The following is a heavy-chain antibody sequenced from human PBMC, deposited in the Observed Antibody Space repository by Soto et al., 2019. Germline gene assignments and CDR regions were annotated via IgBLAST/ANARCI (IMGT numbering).Heavy chain of an antibody. CDR1: GFTFSSYA. V-gene: IGHV3-23*01. J-gene: IGHJ4*02. D-gene: IGHD6-13*01. CDR2: ISGSGGST. Sequence: EVQLLESGGGLVQPGGSLRLSCAASGFTFSSYAMSWVRQAPGKGLEWVSAISGSGGSTYYADSVKGRFTISRDNSKTPLYLLMNRLRAEDTAVYSCAYSSTPFDYWGQGTLVTVSS. CDR3: AYSSTPFDY.